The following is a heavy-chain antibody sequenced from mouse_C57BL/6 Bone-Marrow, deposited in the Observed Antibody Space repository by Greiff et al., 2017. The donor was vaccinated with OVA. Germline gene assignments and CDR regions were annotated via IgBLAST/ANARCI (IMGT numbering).Heavy chain of an antibody. D-gene: IGHD2-3*01. Sequence: QVHVKQSGADLARPGASVKMSCKASAYTFPSYTMPWLKQRPGQGLEWIGYINPSSGYPKYNQKFKDKATLTSDKSSSTAYMQLSSLASEDSAVDYCARDGDGYPYAMDYWGQGTSVTVSS. CDR2: INPSSGYP. J-gene: IGHJ4*01. CDR1: AYTFPSYT. V-gene: IGHV1-4*01. CDR3: ARDGDGYPYAMDY.